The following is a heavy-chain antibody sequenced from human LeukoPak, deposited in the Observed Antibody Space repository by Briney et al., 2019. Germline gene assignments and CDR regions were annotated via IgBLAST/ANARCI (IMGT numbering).Heavy chain of an antibody. CDR3: ARADGMVRGVIDYYYYYYMDV. CDR1: GFTFSSYR. D-gene: IGHD3-10*01. V-gene: IGHV3-7*01. Sequence: PGGSLRLSCAASGFTFSSYRMSWVRQAPGKGLEWVANIKQDGSEKYYVDSVKGRFTISRDNAKNSLYLQMNSLIAEDTAVYHCARADGMVRGVIDYYYYYYMDVWGKGTTVTVSS. J-gene: IGHJ6*03. CDR2: IKQDGSEK.